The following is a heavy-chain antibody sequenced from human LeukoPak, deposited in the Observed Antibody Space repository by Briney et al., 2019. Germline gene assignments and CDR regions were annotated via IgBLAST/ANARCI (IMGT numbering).Heavy chain of an antibody. J-gene: IGHJ5*02. CDR2: IYTSGST. CDR3: ARVEVRRYCSSTSCLNWFDP. D-gene: IGHD2-2*01. CDR1: GGSISSYY. V-gene: IGHV4-4*07. Sequence: PSETLSLTCTVSGGSISSYYWSWIRQPAGKGLEWIGRIYTSGSTNYNPSLKSRVTMSVDTSKNQFSLKLSSVTAADTAVYYCARVEVRRYCSSTSCLNWFDPWGQGTLVTVSS.